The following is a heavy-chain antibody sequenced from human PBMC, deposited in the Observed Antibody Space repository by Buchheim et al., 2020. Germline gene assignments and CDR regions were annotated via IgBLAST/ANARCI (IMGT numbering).Heavy chain of an antibody. Sequence: EVQLLESGGGLVQPGGSLRLSCAASGFTFSTYAMSWVRQAPGKGLEWVSAISGSGGSTYYADSVKGRFTISRDNSKNTLYLQMNSLRAEDTAVYYCAKDVTIFGVVIIGYFDYWGQGTL. CDR1: GFTFSTYA. V-gene: IGHV3-23*01. CDR3: AKDVTIFGVVIIGYFDY. J-gene: IGHJ4*02. CDR2: ISGSGGST. D-gene: IGHD3-3*01.